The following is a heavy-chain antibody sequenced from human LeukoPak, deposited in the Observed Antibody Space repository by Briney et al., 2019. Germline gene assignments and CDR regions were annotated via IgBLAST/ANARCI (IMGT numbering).Heavy chain of an antibody. D-gene: IGHD3-22*01. CDR1: GFSLSNARMS. CDR3: ARIISDYYESSGYWDYYYYMDV. Sequence: SGPTLVNPTETLTLTCTVSGFSLSNARMSVTWIRQPPGKALEWLAHIFSNDEKSYSTSLKTRLTISKDTSKSQVVLTLTNMDPVDTATYYCARIISDYYESSGYWDYYYYMDVWGKGTTVTISS. CDR2: IFSNDEK. J-gene: IGHJ6*03. V-gene: IGHV2-26*02.